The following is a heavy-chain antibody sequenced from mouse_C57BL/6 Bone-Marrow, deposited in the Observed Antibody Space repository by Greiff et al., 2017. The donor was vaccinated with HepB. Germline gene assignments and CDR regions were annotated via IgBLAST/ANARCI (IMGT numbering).Heavy chain of an antibody. Sequence: VKVVVSGGDLVKPGGSLKLFCAASGFTFSSYCMSWVRQTPDKRLEWVATISSGGSYTYYPDSVQGLFTISRDNAKNTLYLQMSSLKSEDTAMYYCARGSKPWGFDYWGQGTTLTVSS. J-gene: IGHJ2*01. V-gene: IGHV5-6*02. CDR1: GFTFSSYC. CDR3: ARGSKPWGFDY. CDR2: ISSGGSYT. D-gene: IGHD2-5*01.